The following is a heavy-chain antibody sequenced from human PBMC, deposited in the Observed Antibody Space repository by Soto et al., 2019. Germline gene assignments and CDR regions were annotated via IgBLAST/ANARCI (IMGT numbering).Heavy chain of an antibody. CDR3: ARGVLGYCSGGSCDYGWFDP. J-gene: IGHJ5*02. CDR2: MNPNSGNT. CDR1: GYTFSSYD. D-gene: IGHD2-15*01. V-gene: IGHV1-8*01. Sequence: ASVKVSCKASGYTFSSYDINWVRQATGQGLEWMGWMNPNSGNTDYAQKFQGRVTMTRNTSINAAYMELSSLRSEDTAVYYCARGVLGYCSGGSCDYGWFDPWGQGILVTVPQ.